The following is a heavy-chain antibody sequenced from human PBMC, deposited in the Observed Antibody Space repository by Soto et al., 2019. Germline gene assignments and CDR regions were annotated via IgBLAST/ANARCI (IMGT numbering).Heavy chain of an antibody. J-gene: IGHJ4*02. CDR2: ISGSGGST. D-gene: IGHD2-15*01. CDR3: TTGVGSGTEPFDY. V-gene: IGHV3-23*01. Sequence: GGSLRLSCAASGFTFSSYAMSWVRQAPGKGLEWVSAISGSGGSTYYADSVKGRFTISRDNSKNTLYLQMNSLRAEDTAVYYCTTGVGSGTEPFDYWGQGTLVTVSS. CDR1: GFTFSSYA.